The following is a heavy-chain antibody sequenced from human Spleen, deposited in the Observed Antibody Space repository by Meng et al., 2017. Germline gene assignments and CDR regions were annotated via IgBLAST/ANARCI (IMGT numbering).Heavy chain of an antibody. V-gene: IGHV4-34*01. CDR1: GGSFSGYY. D-gene: IGHD1-26*01. Sequence: GQLQQVGAGLLEPAETLSLPGAVYGGSFSGYYWSWIRQPPGKGLEWIGEINHSGSTNYNPSLKSRVTISVDTSKNQFSLKLSSVTAADTAVYYCASGRGSYRFFDYWGQGTLVTVSS. CDR2: INHSGST. J-gene: IGHJ4*02. CDR3: ASGRGSYRFFDY.